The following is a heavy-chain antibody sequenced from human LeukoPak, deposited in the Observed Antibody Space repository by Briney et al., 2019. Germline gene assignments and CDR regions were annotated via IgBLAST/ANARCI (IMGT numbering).Heavy chain of an antibody. Sequence: SETLSLTCTVSGGSISRTNDYWAWIRQPPGKGLEWIGCIKHSGNTFYNPSLKSRVTISVDTTKNQFSLNLNSVTAADTALYYCARDSIAARPFDYWGQGTLVTVSS. V-gene: IGHV4-39*07. CDR1: GGSISRTNDY. J-gene: IGHJ4*02. D-gene: IGHD6-6*01. CDR3: ARDSIAARPFDY. CDR2: IKHSGNT.